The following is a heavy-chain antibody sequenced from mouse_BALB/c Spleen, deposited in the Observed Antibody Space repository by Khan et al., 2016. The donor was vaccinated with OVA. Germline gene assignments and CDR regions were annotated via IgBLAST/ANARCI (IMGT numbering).Heavy chain of an antibody. J-gene: IGHJ3*01. Sequence: QVQLHQSGAELVKPGASVKLSCKTSGYTFTSYYMYWVKQRPGQGLEWIGEINPSNGGTNFNEKFKSKATLTVDKSSSTAYMQLNSLTSEDSAVYDCIRAGYGVFVYWGQGTLVTGSA. CDR3: IRAGYGVFVY. V-gene: IGHV1S81*02. CDR1: GYTFTSYY. D-gene: IGHD1-1*02. CDR2: INPSNGGT.